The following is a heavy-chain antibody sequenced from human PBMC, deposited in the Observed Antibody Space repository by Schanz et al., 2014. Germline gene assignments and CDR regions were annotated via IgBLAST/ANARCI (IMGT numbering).Heavy chain of an antibody. J-gene: IGHJ4*02. V-gene: IGHV3-23*04. CDR1: GFTFSSYG. CDR3: AKDPSHGDYDYYFDY. Sequence: VQLVESGGGVVQPGRSLRLSCAASGFTFSSYGMHWVRQAPGKGLEWVSALSGSGGSTYYADSVKGRFTISRDNSKNTLYLQMNSLRAEDTAVYYCAKDPSHGDYDYYFDYWGQGTLVTVSS. CDR2: LSGSGGST. D-gene: IGHD3-22*01.